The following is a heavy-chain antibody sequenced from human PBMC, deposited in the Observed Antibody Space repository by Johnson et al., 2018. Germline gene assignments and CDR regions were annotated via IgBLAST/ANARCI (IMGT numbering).Heavy chain of an antibody. CDR2: IGSKANNYAI. D-gene: IGHD1-26*01. V-gene: IGHV3-73*01. CDR3: TRSDYSGTYFS. CDR1: GFTFSSAW. Sequence: VQLVQSGGGLVKPGGSLRLSCAASGFTFSSAWMSWVRQAPGRGLEWVGRIGSKANNYAIASGAWVKGRFTISRDGSKNTAYLQRNILKTEDTAVYYGTRSDYSGTYFSGGQGTRVAVSS. J-gene: IGHJ4*02.